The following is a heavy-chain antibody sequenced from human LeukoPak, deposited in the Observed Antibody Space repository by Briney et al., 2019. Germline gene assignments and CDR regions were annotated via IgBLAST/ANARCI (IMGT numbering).Heavy chain of an antibody. CDR1: GFAFSSYA. J-gene: IGHJ4*02. Sequence: GGSLRLSCAASGFAFSSYAMSWVRQAPGKGLEWVSAISGSGGSTYYADSVKGRFTISRDNSKNTLYLQMNSLRAEDTAVYYCAKWPTVTNEFDYWGQGTLVTVSS. CDR3: AKWPTVTNEFDY. V-gene: IGHV3-23*01. CDR2: ISGSGGST. D-gene: IGHD4-17*01.